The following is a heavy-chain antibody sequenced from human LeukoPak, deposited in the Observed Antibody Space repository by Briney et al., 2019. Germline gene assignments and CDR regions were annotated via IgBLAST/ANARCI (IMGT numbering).Heavy chain of an antibody. Sequence: SETLSLTCALCCGPMIVSYWMWIREPPGKGGEGSGYIHYSGTGHYNPSLKRRVTISIYTSKKRFSLRLTSVTAADTAVYYCARVRLYDTTGYSTSSYLHYWAQGALVTVST. CDR3: ARVRLYDTTGYSTSSYLHY. V-gene: IGHV4-59*01. J-gene: IGHJ4*02. CDR2: IHYSGTG. CDR1: CGPMIVSY. D-gene: IGHD3-22*01.